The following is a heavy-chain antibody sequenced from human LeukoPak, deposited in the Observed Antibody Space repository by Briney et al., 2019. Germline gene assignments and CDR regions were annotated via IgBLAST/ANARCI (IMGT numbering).Heavy chain of an antibody. CDR2: INPNSGGT. CDR3: ARDRPASYGMDV. Sequence: ASVKVSCKASGYTFTGYYMHWVRQAPGQGLEWMGWINPNSGGTNYAQKLQGRVTMTTDTSTSTAYMELRSLRSDDTAVYYCARDRPASYGMDVWGQGTTVTVSS. D-gene: IGHD6-25*01. CDR1: GYTFTGYY. V-gene: IGHV1-2*02. J-gene: IGHJ6*02.